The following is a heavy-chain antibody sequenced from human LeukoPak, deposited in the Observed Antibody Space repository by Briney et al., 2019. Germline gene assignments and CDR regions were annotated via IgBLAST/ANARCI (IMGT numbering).Heavy chain of an antibody. CDR3: ARVAAVAGGDY. D-gene: IGHD6-19*01. J-gene: IGHJ4*02. CDR1: GFTFSSYS. CDR2: ISSSSSYI. V-gene: IGHV3-21*01. Sequence: GGSLRLSCAASGFTFSSYSMNWVRQAPGKGLEWISSISSSSSYIYYADSVKGRFTISRDNAKNSLYLQMNSLRAEGTAVYYCARVAAVAGGDYWGQGTLVTVSS.